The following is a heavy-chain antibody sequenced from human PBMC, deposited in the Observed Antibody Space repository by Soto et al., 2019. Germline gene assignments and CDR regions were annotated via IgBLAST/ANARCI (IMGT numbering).Heavy chain of an antibody. D-gene: IGHD1-26*01. Sequence: GXSVKVSCTASGSTFTSYAMNLVRQAPGQRLEWMGWINAGNGNTKYSQKFQGRVTITRDTSASTAYMELSSLRSEDTAVYYCARDWELPGAFDIWGQGTMVTFSS. J-gene: IGHJ3*02. CDR1: GSTFTSYA. V-gene: IGHV1-3*01. CDR2: INAGNGNT. CDR3: ARDWELPGAFDI.